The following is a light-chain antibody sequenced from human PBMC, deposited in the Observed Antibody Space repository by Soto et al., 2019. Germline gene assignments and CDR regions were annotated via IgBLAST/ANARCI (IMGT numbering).Light chain of an antibody. Sequence: EIVMTQSPATLSVSPGERATLSCRASQIVSTNLAWYQQKPGQAPRLLIYGASNRATGIPERFSGSGSGTDFTLTISSLEPEDFAVYYCQQYGTSPITFGQGTRLEIK. V-gene: IGKV3-20*01. CDR1: QIVSTN. CDR2: GAS. CDR3: QQYGTSPIT. J-gene: IGKJ5*01.